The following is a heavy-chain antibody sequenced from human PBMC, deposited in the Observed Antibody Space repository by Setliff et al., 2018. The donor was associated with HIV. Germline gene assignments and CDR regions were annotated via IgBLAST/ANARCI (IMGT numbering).Heavy chain of an antibody. Sequence: LSLTCAVSGYSISSGYYWGWIRQPPGKGLEWIGSIYHSGSTYYNPSLKSRVTISVDTSKNQFSLKLSSVTAADTAVYYCASLQFTYYYVSSGFGSDPFDICGQGTMVTVSS. D-gene: IGHD3-22*01. CDR2: IYHSGST. CDR3: ASLQFTYYYVSSGFGSDPFDI. J-gene: IGHJ3*02. V-gene: IGHV4-38-2*01. CDR1: GYSISSGYY.